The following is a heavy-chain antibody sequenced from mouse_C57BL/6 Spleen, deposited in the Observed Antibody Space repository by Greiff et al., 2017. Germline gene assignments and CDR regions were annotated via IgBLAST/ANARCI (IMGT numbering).Heavy chain of an antibody. Sequence: VQLQQSGPELVKPGASVKISCKASGYSFTDYNMNWVKQSNGKSLEWIGVINPNYGNTSYNQKFKGKATLTVDQSSSTAYLQRNSLQSEDSAVYYCARGGWLLRKGYFYYWGQGTTLTVSS. CDR1: GYSFTDYN. J-gene: IGHJ2*01. CDR2: INPNYGNT. V-gene: IGHV1-39*01. CDR3: ARGGWLLRKGYFYY. D-gene: IGHD2-3*01.